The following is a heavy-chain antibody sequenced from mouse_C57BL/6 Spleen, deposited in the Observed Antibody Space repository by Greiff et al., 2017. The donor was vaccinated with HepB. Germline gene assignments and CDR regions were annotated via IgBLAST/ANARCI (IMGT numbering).Heavy chain of an antibody. CDR2: IYPGDGDT. V-gene: IGHV1-82*01. J-gene: IGHJ4*01. Sequence: QVQLQQSGPELVKPGASVKISCKASGYAFSSSWMNWVKQRPGKGLEWIGRIYPGDGDTNYNGKFKGKATLTADKSSSTAYMLLSSLTSEDSAVYFCASRGYGNYGAMDYWGQGTSVTVSS. D-gene: IGHD2-1*01. CDR1: GYAFSSSW. CDR3: ASRGYGNYGAMDY.